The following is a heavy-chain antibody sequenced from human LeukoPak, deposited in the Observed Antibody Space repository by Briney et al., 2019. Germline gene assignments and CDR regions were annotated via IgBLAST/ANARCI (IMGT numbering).Heavy chain of an antibody. J-gene: IGHJ6*02. CDR2: IIPIFGTA. V-gene: IGHV1-69*13. CDR1: GYTFTSYY. Sequence: ASVKVSCKASGYTFTSYYMHWVRQAPGQGLEWMGGIIPIFGTANYAQKFQGRVTITADESTSTAYMELSSLRSEDTAVYYCARDSPGSAYGMDVWGQGTTVTVSS. CDR3: ARDSPGSAYGMDV. D-gene: IGHD3-10*01.